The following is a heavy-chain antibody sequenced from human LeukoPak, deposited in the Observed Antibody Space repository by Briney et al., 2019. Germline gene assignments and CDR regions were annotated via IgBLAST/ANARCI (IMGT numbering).Heavy chain of an antibody. CDR1: GGTFSSYA. J-gene: IGHJ6*02. CDR2: IIPILGIA. V-gene: IGHV1-69*04. Sequence: ASVKVSCKASGGTFSSYAISWVRQAPGQGLEWMGRIIPILGIANYAQKFQGRVTITADKSTSTAYMELSSLRSEDTAVYYCARVYYDSSGYYAVLGYYGMDVWGQGTTVTVSS. CDR3: ARVYYDSSGYYAVLGYYGMDV. D-gene: IGHD3-22*01.